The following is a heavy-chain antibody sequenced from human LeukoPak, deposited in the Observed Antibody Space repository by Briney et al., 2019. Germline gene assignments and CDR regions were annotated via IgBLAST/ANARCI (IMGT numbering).Heavy chain of an antibody. D-gene: IGHD3-10*01. CDR2: IIAYNGNT. Sequence: ASVKVSCKASGYTFSNYAMNWVRQAPGQGLEWMGGIIAYNGNTELAQKFQGRVTLATDASTSTAYVELRSLTSDDTAVYFCARGGSRSRRGDDAFDIWGQGTMVTVSS. J-gene: IGHJ3*02. CDR1: GYTFSNYA. CDR3: ARGGSRSRRGDDAFDI. V-gene: IGHV1-18*01.